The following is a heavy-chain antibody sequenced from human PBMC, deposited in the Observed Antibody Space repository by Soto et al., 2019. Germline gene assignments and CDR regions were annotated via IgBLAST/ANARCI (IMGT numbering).Heavy chain of an antibody. Sequence: LSLTCAVYGKSLSGYYWSWIRQPPGKALEWIGEINHSGNTNYNPSLKSRVTISVDTSKNQLCLNLSSVTAADTAMYYCARHHVRGRTIAGAAEFWGQGTLVTVSS. J-gene: IGHJ4*02. V-gene: IGHV4-34*01. CDR2: INHSGNT. D-gene: IGHD1-26*01. CDR3: ARHHVRGRTIAGAAEF. CDR1: GKSLSGYY.